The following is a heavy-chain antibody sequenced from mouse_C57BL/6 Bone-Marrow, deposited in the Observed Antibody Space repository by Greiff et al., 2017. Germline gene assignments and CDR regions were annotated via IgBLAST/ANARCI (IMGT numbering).Heavy chain of an antibody. J-gene: IGHJ2*01. CDR3: ARRGFFITTVVATYFDY. CDR2: ISGGGGNT. Sequence: EVQGVESGGGLVKPGGSLKLSCAASGFTFSSYTMSWVRQTPEKRLEWVATISGGGGNTYYPDSVKGRFTISRDNAKNTLYLQMSSLRSEDTALYYCARRGFFITTVVATYFDYWGQGTTLTVSS. CDR1: GFTFSSYT. D-gene: IGHD1-1*01. V-gene: IGHV5-9*01.